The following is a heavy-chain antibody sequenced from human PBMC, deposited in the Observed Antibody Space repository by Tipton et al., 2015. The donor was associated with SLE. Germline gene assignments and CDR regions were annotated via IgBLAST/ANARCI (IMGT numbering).Heavy chain of an antibody. CDR2: IYHSGTA. D-gene: IGHD3-10*01. CDR3: ARDDRYYGSGSYDY. V-gene: IGHV4-39*07. CDR1: GGSISSSRYY. J-gene: IGHJ4*02. Sequence: TLSLTCTVSGGSISSSRYYWGWIRQPPGKGLEWIGSIYHSGTAYYNPSLKSRVTISVDTSKNQFSLKLSSVTAADTAVYYCARDDRYYGSGSYDYWGQGTLVTVSS.